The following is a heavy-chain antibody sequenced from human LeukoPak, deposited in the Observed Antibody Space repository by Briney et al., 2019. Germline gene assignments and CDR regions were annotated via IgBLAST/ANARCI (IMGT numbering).Heavy chain of an antibody. J-gene: IGHJ6*03. CDR2: IRYDGSNK. D-gene: IGHD3-9*01. CDR3: AKEGHYDILTGYYVGDYYYYMDV. V-gene: IGHV3-30*02. CDR1: GFTFSSYG. Sequence: GGSLRLSCAASGFTFSSYGMHWVRQAPGKGLEWVAFIRYDGSNKYYADSVKGRFTISRDNSKNTLYLQMNSLRAEDTAVYYCAKEGHYDILTGYYVGDYYYYMDVWGKGTTVTISS.